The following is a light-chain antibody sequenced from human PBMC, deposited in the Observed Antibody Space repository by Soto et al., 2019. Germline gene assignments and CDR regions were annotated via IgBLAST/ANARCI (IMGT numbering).Light chain of an antibody. CDR1: QSVNSNY. J-gene: IGKJ1*01. V-gene: IGKV3-20*01. Sequence: EIVLTQSPGTLSLSPGERATLSCRASQSVNSNYLAWYQHKPGQSPRVLIYGASSRATGIPDRFSGSGSGTDFTLTISTLEPEDFAVYYCLQYDSSPRTFGQGTKVEIK. CDR3: LQYDSSPRT. CDR2: GAS.